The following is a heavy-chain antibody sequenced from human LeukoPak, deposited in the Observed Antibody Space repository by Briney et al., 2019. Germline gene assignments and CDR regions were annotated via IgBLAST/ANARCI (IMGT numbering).Heavy chain of an antibody. V-gene: IGHV4-38-2*02. J-gene: IGHJ5*02. D-gene: IGHD3-3*01. Sequence: SETLSLTCAVYGGSFSGYYWGWIRQPPGKGLEWIGSIYHSGSTYYNPSLKSRVTISVDTSKNQFSLKLSSVTAADTAVYYCAREGAIYYDFWSGYYTDWFDPWGQGTLVTVSS. CDR2: IYHSGST. CDR1: GGSFSGYY. CDR3: AREGAIYYDFWSGYYTDWFDP.